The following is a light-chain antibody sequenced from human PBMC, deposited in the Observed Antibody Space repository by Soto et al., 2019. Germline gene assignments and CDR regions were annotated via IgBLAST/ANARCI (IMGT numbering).Light chain of an antibody. CDR1: SSDIGTYNH. V-gene: IGLV2-14*01. J-gene: IGLJ1*01. CDR2: EDI. Sequence: QSALTQPASVSGSPGQSIAISCDGTSSDIGTYNHVSWYQQHPGKAPQLIIYEDINRPSGLSSRFSGSKSGNTASLTISGLQAEDEADYFCCSYTTSSTLVCGTGTKLTVL. CDR3: CSYTTSSTLV.